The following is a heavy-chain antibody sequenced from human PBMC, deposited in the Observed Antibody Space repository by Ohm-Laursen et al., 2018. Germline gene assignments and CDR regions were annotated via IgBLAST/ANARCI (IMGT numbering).Heavy chain of an antibody. V-gene: IGHV1-2*02. CDR2: INPNSGGT. CDR3: ARDNYYYYGMDV. CDR1: GYTFTGYY. Sequence: ASVKVSCKASGYTFTGYYMHWVRQAPGQGLEWMGWINPNSGGTNYAQKFQGRVTMTRDTSISTAYMELSRLRSDDTAVYYCARDNYYYYGMDVWGQGTTVTVSS. J-gene: IGHJ6*02.